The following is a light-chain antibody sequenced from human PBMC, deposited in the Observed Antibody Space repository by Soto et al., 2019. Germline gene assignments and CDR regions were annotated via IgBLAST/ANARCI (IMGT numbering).Light chain of an antibody. CDR2: EVS. J-gene: IGLJ3*02. CDR1: SSDVGYYNY. Sequence: QSALTQPASVSGSPGQSITISCTGTSSDVGYYNYVSWYQHHPGKAPKLMIYEVSNRPSGVSNRFSGSQSGNTASLSISGLQTEDEADYYCSSYTTSSTWVFGGGTKVTVL. V-gene: IGLV2-14*01. CDR3: SSYTTSSTWV.